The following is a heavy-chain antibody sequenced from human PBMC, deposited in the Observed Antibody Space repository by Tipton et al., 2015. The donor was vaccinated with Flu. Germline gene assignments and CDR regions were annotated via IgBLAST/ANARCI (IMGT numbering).Heavy chain of an antibody. J-gene: IGHJ3*02. V-gene: IGHV3-7*01. Sequence: SLRLSCEASGFTFSSYWMSWVRQAPGKGLEWVANIKQDGSEKYCVDSVKGRFTISRDNAKKSLYLQMNSLRAEDTAVYYCARVYSSSSGRNAFDIWGQGTMVTVSS. CDR2: IKQDGSEK. CDR1: GFTFSSYW. D-gene: IGHD6-6*01. CDR3: ARVYSSSSGRNAFDI.